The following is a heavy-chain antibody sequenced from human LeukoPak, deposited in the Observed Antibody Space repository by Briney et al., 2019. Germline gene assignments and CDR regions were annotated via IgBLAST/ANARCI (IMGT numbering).Heavy chain of an antibody. CDR3: AQGGSEIYYFYHGMDV. CDR2: ISYDGSNK. CDR1: GFKFNGYA. Sequence: GGSLRLSCVASGFKFNGYAIHWVRQAPGKGLQWVTVISYDGSNKYYADSVKGRFTISRDNSKNTVYLQMNSLRAEDTAVYHCAQGGSEIYYFYHGMDVWGRGTTVTVSS. V-gene: IGHV3-30*18. D-gene: IGHD3-10*01. J-gene: IGHJ6*02.